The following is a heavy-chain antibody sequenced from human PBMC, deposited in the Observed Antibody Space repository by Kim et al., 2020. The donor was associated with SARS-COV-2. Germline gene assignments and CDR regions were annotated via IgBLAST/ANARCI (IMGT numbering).Heavy chain of an antibody. V-gene: IGHV3-30*04. CDR1: GFTFSSYA. Sequence: GGSLRLSCAASGFTFSSYAMHWVRQAPGKGLDWVAVISYDGSDKYYTDSVKGRFTISRDNSKNTLYLQMNSLRDEDTAVYYCARAREYSYGAFDYWGQGTLVTVSS. CDR3: ARAREYSYGAFDY. D-gene: IGHD5-18*01. CDR2: ISYDGSDK. J-gene: IGHJ4*02.